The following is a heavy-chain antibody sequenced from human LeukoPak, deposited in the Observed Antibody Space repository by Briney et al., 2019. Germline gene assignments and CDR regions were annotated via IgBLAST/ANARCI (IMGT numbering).Heavy chain of an antibody. J-gene: IGHJ5*02. CDR1: GYSISSGYY. V-gene: IGHV4-38-2*02. CDR3: ARGARRDGLLRFDP. CDR2: IYHSGST. D-gene: IGHD5-24*01. Sequence: PSETLSLTCTVSGYSISSGYYWGWIRQPPGKGLEWIGSIYHSGSTYYNPSLKSRVTISVDTSKNQFSLKLSSVTAADTAVYYCARGARRDGLLRFDPWGQGTLVTVSS.